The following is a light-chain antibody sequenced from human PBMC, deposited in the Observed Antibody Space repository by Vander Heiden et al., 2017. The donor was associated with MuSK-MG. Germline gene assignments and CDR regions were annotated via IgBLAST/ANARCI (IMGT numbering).Light chain of an antibody. CDR2: DAS. J-gene: IGKJ4*01. CDR1: QRVSSY. V-gene: IGKV3-11*01. Sequence: EIVLTQSPATLSLSPGERATLSCRASQRVSSYLAWYQQKPGQAPRLLIYDASSRATGIPARFSGSGSGTDFTLTISSLEPEDFAVYYCQQRSNCPLTFGGGTKVEIK. CDR3: QQRSNCPLT.